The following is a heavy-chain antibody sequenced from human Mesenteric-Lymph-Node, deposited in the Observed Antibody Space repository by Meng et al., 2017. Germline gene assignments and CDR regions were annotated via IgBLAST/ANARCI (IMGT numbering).Heavy chain of an antibody. V-gene: IGHV4-34*02. CDR3: ARRRVGGTLTRVYYFDY. Sequence: VHLQQRGVGPLKPSCTLSLACAGYGGSFSDYYWSCNRQPPGKGLEWIGEINHSGSTNYNPSLKSRVTISVDTSKNQFSLKLSSVTAADTAVYYCARRRVGGTLTRVYYFDYWGQGTLVTVSS. D-gene: IGHD1-26*01. J-gene: IGHJ4*02. CDR1: GGSFSDYY. CDR2: INHSGST.